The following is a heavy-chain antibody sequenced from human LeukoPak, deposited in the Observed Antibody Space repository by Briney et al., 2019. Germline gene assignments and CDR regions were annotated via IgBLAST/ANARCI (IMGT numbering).Heavy chain of an antibody. CDR1: GYTFIGSY. D-gene: IGHD1-26*01. CDR3: ARDRMGAILYFDS. Sequence: ASVKVSCKASGYTFIGSYLHWVRQAPGQGLEWMGWINPDTGGTNYAQKFQGRVTMTRDTSISTAYMELSRLRSDDTAVYYCARDRMGAILYFDSWGQGTLVTVSS. J-gene: IGHJ4*02. CDR2: INPDTGGT. V-gene: IGHV1-2*02.